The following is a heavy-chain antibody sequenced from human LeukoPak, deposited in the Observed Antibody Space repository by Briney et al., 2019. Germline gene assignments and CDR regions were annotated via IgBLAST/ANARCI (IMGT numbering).Heavy chain of an antibody. V-gene: IGHV1-8*01. D-gene: IGHD6-19*01. Sequence: ASVKVSCKASGYTFTSYDINWVRQATGQGLEWMGWMNPNSGNTGYAQKFQGRVTMTRNTSISTAYMELSSLRSEDTAVYYCAKARIAVAGTPTPHDAFDIWGQGTMVTVSS. J-gene: IGHJ3*02. CDR2: MNPNSGNT. CDR3: AKARIAVAGTPTPHDAFDI. CDR1: GYTFTSYD.